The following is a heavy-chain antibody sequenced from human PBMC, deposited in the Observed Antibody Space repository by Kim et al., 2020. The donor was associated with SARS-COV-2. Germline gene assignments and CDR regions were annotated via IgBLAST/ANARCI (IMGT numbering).Heavy chain of an antibody. Sequence: GGSLRLSCAASGFTFSSYAMSWVRQAPGKGLEWVSAISGSGGSTYYADSVKGRFTISRDNSKNTLYLQMNSLRAEDTAVYYCAKDECSSTSCYTDFDYWGQGTLVTVSS. D-gene: IGHD2-2*02. CDR2: ISGSGGST. V-gene: IGHV3-23*01. CDR3: AKDECSSTSCYTDFDY. J-gene: IGHJ4*02. CDR1: GFTFSSYA.